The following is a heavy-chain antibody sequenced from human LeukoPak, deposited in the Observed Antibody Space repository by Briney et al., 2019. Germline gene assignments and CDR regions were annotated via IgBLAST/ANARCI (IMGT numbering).Heavy chain of an antibody. D-gene: IGHD2-21*02. J-gene: IGHJ4*02. CDR3: ASHYGDSYLGF. CDR2: IYIGGST. CDR1: GGLITSGTYY. Sequence: PSQTLSLTCTVSGGLITSGTYYWNWIRQPAGKGLEWIGRIYIGGSTNYNPSLKSRVTISLDTSQNQFSLKLTSVTAADTAVYYCASHYGDSYLGFWGQGTLVTVSS. V-gene: IGHV4-61*02.